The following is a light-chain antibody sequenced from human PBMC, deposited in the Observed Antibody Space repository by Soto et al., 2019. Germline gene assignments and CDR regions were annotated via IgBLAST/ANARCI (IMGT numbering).Light chain of an antibody. CDR2: GAS. J-gene: IGKJ2*01. Sequence: EIVLTQSPGTVSLSPGERATLSCRASQSVSSRNLAWYRQKPGQAPSLLIFGASTRATGIPDRFSGSGSGPDFTLTISRLEPEDCAVYYCLRYGDSPPAYTFGQGTKLEIK. V-gene: IGKV3-20*01. CDR3: LRYGDSPPAYT. CDR1: QSVSSRN.